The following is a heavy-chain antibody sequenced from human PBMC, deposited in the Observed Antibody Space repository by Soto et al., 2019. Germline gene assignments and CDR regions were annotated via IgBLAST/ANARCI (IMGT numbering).Heavy chain of an antibody. CDR3: ARLWSSNEGSS. Sequence: QVRLQQWGAGLLKPSETLALTCAVHGGSFRGYYWRWIRQPPGKGLEWLGEINHSGGTNYNPSLTSRVSISVDASKHQFSLQLSSVTAADTAVYYCARLWSSNEGSSWGQGTLVAVSS. V-gene: IGHV4-34*01. J-gene: IGHJ4*02. CDR2: INHSGGT. D-gene: IGHD2-21*01. CDR1: GGSFRGYY.